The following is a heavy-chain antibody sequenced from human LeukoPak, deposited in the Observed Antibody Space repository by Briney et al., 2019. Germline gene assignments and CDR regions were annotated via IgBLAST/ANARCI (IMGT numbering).Heavy chain of an antibody. CDR2: ISAYNGNT. D-gene: IGHD2-15*01. CDR3: ARGIGYCSGGSCSQGFDP. CDR1: GYPFTSYG. J-gene: IGHJ5*02. Sequence: ASVKVSCKASGYPFTSYGISWVRQAPGQGLEWMGWISAYNGNTNYAQKLQGRVTMTTDTSTSTAYMELRSLRSDDTAVYYCARGIGYCSGGSCSQGFDPWGQGTLVTVSS. V-gene: IGHV1-18*01.